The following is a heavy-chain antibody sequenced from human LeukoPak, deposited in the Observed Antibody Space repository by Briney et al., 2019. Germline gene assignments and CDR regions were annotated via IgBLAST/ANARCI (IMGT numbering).Heavy chain of an antibody. J-gene: IGHJ4*02. D-gene: IGHD6-13*01. Sequence: AETLSLTWTVSGGSISSSSYYWGWIRQPPGKGLEWIGRIYYSGSTYYNRSLKSRVTISADTSKYRFSLKLSSVTAADTAVFYCARFIIATAGMIDYWGQGTLVTVSS. V-gene: IGHV4-39*01. CDR1: GGSISSSSYY. CDR3: ARFIIATAGMIDY. CDR2: IYYSGST.